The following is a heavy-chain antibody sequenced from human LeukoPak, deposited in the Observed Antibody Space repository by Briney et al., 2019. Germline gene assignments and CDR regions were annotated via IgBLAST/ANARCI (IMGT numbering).Heavy chain of an antibody. Sequence: GVSLRLSCAASGFTFSTCWMSWLRQAPGKGREWVTNIKQDGSEKYYVDSVKGRFTISRDNAKNSLYLQMNSLRAEDTAVYYCARHDYGDYVWENGFDPWGQGTLVTVSS. CDR1: GFTFSTCW. CDR3: ARHDYGDYVWENGFDP. D-gene: IGHD4-17*01. CDR2: IKQDGSEK. V-gene: IGHV3-7*01. J-gene: IGHJ5*02.